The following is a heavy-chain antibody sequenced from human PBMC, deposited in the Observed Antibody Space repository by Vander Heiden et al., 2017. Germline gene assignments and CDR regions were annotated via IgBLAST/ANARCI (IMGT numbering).Heavy chain of an antibody. CDR2: IKSKTEGGTR. J-gene: IGHJ4*02. Sequence: DVELVVPGVGLVKPGASLRLLRSAPGFTFTNAWKRWVGQAPGKGMEWVGRIKSKTEGGTRDYAARVKGRFTISRNDSKNTMYLQMNSQKTEDTAVYYCTTDLRIAVAGTFYWGQGTLVTVSS. D-gene: IGHD6-19*01. CDR1: GFTFTNAW. CDR3: TTDLRIAVAGTFY. V-gene: IGHV3-15*01.